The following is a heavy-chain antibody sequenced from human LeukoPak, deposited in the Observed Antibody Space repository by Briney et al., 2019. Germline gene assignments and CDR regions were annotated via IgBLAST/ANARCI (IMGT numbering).Heavy chain of an antibody. CDR1: GGTFSAYY. J-gene: IGHJ4*02. D-gene: IGHD2-21*01. CDR3: ARRGDA. Sequence: SETLSLTCAVYGGTFSAYYWTWIRQSPGKGLEWIGEIHHSGSTNYNPSLKSRVTLSVDTSKNQFSLKLSSLTAADTAMYYCARRGDAWGQGTLVTVSS. V-gene: IGHV4-34*01. CDR2: IHHSGST.